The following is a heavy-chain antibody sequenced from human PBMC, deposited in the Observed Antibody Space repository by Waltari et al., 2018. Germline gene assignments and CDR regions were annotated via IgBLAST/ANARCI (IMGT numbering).Heavy chain of an antibody. CDR3: ATRGGISNWGLDY. CDR1: GFTFSTYN. Sequence: EVQLVESGGGLVQSGGSLRISCAASGFTFSTYNMNWVRQAPGRGLEWLAYVRSASGSIYYADVVKGRFTISRDNARNALYLQMNNLRAEDTAVYYCATRGGISNWGLDYWGQGTLVTVSS. V-gene: IGHV3-48*04. CDR2: VRSASGSI. J-gene: IGHJ4*02. D-gene: IGHD7-27*01.